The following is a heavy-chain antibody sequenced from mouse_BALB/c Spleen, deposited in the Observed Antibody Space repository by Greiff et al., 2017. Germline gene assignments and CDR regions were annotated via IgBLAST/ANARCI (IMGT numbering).Heavy chain of an antibody. CDR3: ARDLDYGSRGGY. J-gene: IGHJ2*01. V-gene: IGHV3-6*02. CDR1: GYSITSGYY. CDR2: ISYDGSN. D-gene: IGHD1-1*01. Sequence: EVKLQESGPGLVKPSQSLSLTCSVTGYSITSGYYWNWIRQFPGNKLEWMGYISYDGSNNYNPSPKNRISITRDTSKNQFFLKLNSVTTEDTATYYCARDLDYGSRGGYWGQGTTLTVSS.